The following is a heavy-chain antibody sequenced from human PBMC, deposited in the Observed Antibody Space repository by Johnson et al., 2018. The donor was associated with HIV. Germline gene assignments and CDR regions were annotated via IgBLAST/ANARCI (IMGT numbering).Heavy chain of an antibody. V-gene: IGHV3-20*04. CDR1: GFTFDDYN. CDR3: ARERHAFDI. Sequence: EVQLVESGGSVVRPGGSLRLSCAASGFTFDDYNMSWLRQVPGKGLVWVSRISSDGSSTNYADSVKGRFTISRDNSKNTLYLQMNSLRAEDTAVYYCARERHAFDIWGQGTMVTVSS. J-gene: IGHJ3*02. CDR2: ISSDGSST.